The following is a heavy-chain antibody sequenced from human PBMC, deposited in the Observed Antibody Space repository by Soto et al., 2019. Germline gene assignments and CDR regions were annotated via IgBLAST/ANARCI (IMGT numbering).Heavy chain of an antibody. CDR1: GYTFTNHG. D-gene: IGHD2-8*01. V-gene: IGHV1-18*04. Sequence: GPGVKKSGASVKVSCKASGYTFTNHGISWVRQAPGHGLEWTGWVSGYNGKTKYAQELQGRVTMTTETSTSTAYMELRSLRSDDTAVYYCARDLYPLAYYFDYWGQGTLVTVSS. CDR2: VSGYNGKT. CDR3: ARDLYPLAYYFDY. J-gene: IGHJ4*02.